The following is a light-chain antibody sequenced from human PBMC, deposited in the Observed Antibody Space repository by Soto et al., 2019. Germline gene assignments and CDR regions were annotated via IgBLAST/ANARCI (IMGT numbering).Light chain of an antibody. V-gene: IGKV1-5*03. CDR3: QQYNSYPST. Sequence: DIQMTQSPSTLSASVGDRVTITCRASQSISNWLAWYQQKPGKAPKLLIYKASSLESGVPSWFNGNGSGTEFTLTISSLQPDDFATYYCQQYNSYPSTFGQGTKVEIK. CDR1: QSISNW. CDR2: KAS. J-gene: IGKJ1*01.